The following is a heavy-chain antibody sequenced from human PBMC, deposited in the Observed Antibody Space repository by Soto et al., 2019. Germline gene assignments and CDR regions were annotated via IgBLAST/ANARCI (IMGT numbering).Heavy chain of an antibody. D-gene: IGHD1-7*01. CDR1: GFTFSSSG. V-gene: IGHV3-23*01. CDR2: ISASGGST. CDR3: AKPAPLGAGTTRYFDY. Sequence: EVQLLESGGDLVQPGGSLRLSCAASGFTFSSSGMSWVRQAPGKGLEWVSAISASGGSTYYADSVKGRFTISRDNSKNTLYLQMNSRRAEDTAIYYCAKPAPLGAGTTRYFDYWGQGALVTVSS. J-gene: IGHJ4*02.